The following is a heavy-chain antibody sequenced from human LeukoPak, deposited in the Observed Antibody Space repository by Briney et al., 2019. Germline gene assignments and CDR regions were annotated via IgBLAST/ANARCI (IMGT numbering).Heavy chain of an antibody. J-gene: IGHJ4*02. Sequence: PGGSLRLSCAASGFTFSSYEMKWVRQAPGKELEWVSYISSSGSTIYYADSVKGRFTISRDNSKNTLYLQMNSLRPEDTAVYYCARGPTVTSNFDYWGQGTLVTVSS. CDR3: ARGPTVTSNFDY. CDR1: GFTFSSYE. CDR2: ISSSGSTI. V-gene: IGHV3-48*03. D-gene: IGHD4-17*01.